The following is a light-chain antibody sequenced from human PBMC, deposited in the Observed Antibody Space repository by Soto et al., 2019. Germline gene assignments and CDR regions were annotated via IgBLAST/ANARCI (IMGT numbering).Light chain of an antibody. Sequence: EIVMTQSPATLSVSPGERATLSCRASQSVSSNLAWYQQKPGQAPRLLIYGASTRATGSPARVSGSRSGTEFTLTISRLQSEDFAVYYCQQYNNWPRTFGQGTKVEIK. CDR2: GAS. CDR3: QQYNNWPRT. CDR1: QSVSSN. V-gene: IGKV3-15*01. J-gene: IGKJ1*01.